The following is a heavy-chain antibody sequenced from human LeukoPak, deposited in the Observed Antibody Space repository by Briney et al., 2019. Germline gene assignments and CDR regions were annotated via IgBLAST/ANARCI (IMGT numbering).Heavy chain of an antibody. J-gene: IGHJ4*02. V-gene: IGHV4-61*01. CDR1: GGSIRSNNYY. CDR2: IYYSGST. D-gene: IGHD1-26*01. Sequence: SETLSLTCTVSGGSIRSNNYYWSWIRQPPGKGLEWIGYIYYSGSTNYNPSLKSRVTISVDTSKNQFSLNLTSVTAADTAAYYCGREHSGSFGFDYGGQGTLVTVSS. CDR3: GREHSGSFGFDY.